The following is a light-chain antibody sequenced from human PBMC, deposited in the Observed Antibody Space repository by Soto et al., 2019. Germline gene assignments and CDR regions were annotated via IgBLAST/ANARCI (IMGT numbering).Light chain of an antibody. Sequence: EIVMTQSPATLSVSPGERATLSCRASQSISSNLAWYQQKPGQAPRLLIYDASTRATGIPARFSGSGSGTEFTLTISSLQSEDFAVYYCQRYNNWPFTFGGGTKVEIK. CDR2: DAS. J-gene: IGKJ4*01. CDR3: QRYNNWPFT. CDR1: QSISSN. V-gene: IGKV3-15*01.